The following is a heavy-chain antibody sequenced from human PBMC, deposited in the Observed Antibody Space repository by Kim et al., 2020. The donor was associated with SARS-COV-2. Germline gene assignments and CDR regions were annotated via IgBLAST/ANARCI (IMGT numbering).Heavy chain of an antibody. CDR3: TLWVDGYNNY. V-gene: IGHV3-73*01. Sequence: GSLRLSCAASGFTFSGSAMHWVRQASGKGLEWVGRIRSKANSYATAYAASVKGRFTISRDDSKNTAYLQMNSLKTEDTAVYYCTLWVDGYNNYWGQGTLVTVSS. CDR1: GFTFSGSA. D-gene: IGHD5-12*01. CDR2: IRSKANSYAT. J-gene: IGHJ4*02.